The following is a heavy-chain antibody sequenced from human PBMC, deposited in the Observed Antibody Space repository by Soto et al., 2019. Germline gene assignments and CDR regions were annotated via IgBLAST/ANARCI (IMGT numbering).Heavy chain of an antibody. V-gene: IGHV1-2*02. D-gene: IGHD2-21*02. CDR2: VNPNTGLT. CDR1: GYTFTALY. J-gene: IGHJ5*02. Sequence: ASVKVSFKASGYTFTALYMNWVRQAPGQGREWMGWVNPNTGLTKLAQKFQGRVTMTRDTSISTAYMEVTRLTSDDTAVYYCTTLRLDPWGQGTLVTVSS. CDR3: TTLRLDP.